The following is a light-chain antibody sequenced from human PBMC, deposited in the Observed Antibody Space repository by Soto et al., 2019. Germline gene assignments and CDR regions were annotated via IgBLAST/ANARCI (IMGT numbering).Light chain of an antibody. CDR3: NSYTSKSTGV. V-gene: IGLV2-14*01. CDR2: EVS. Sequence: QSALTQPASVSGSPGQSITISCTGTSFDVGGYNYVSWYQQHPGKAPKLIIYEVSNRPSGVSNRFSGSKSGNTASLTISGLQAEDEADYYCNSYTSKSTGVFGTGTKLTVL. CDR1: SFDVGGYNY. J-gene: IGLJ1*01.